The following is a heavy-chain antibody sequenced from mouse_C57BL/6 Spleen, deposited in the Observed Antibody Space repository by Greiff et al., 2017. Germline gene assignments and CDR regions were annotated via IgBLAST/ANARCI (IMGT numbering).Heavy chain of an antibody. CDR2: ISSGSSTI. CDR1: GFTFSDYG. D-gene: IGHD2-12*01. CDR3: ARRYGDGGDAMDY. V-gene: IGHV5-17*01. Sequence: EVNVVESGGGLVKPGGSLKLSCAASGFTFSDYGMHWVRQAPEKGLEWVAYISSGSSTIYYADTVKGRYTISRDNAKNTLFLQMTSLRSEDTAMYYCARRYGDGGDAMDYWGQGTSVTVSS. J-gene: IGHJ4*01.